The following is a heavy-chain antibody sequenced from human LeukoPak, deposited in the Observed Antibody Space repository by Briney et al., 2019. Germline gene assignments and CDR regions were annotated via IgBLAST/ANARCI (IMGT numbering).Heavy chain of an antibody. Sequence: GVSVKVSCKASGGTFSSYAISWVRQAPGQGLEWMGGIIPIFGTANYAQKFQGRVTITADESTSTAYMELSSLRSEDTAVYYCARGLYSYGPFDYWGQGTLVTVSS. CDR2: IIPIFGTA. J-gene: IGHJ4*02. V-gene: IGHV1-69*13. CDR3: ARGLYSYGPFDY. D-gene: IGHD5-18*01. CDR1: GGTFSSYA.